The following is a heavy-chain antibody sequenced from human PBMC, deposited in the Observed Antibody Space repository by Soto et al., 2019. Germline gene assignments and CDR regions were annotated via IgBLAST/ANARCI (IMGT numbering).Heavy chain of an antibody. V-gene: IGHV6-1*01. CDR3: ARGVAGSGFDL. J-gene: IGHJ4*02. D-gene: IGHD6-19*01. CDR1: GDSVSSNTAA. Sequence: SQTLSLTCAISGDSVSSNTAAWNWIRSSPSRGLEWLGRTYYRSNWRHDYAVSVKSRITINPDTSKNHFSLQLNSVTPDDTAVYYCARGVAGSGFDLWGQGTLVTVSS. CDR2: TYYRSNWRH.